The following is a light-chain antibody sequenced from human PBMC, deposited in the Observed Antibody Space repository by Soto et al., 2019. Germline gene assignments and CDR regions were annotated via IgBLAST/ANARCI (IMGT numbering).Light chain of an antibody. V-gene: IGLV1-44*01. CDR3: AAWDDSLNGWV. CDR1: SSNIGSNT. Sequence: QSVLTQPPSASGTPGQRVTISCSGSSSNIGSNTVNWYQQLPGTAPKLLISSNNQRPSGVPDRLAGSKSGTSASLAISRLQSEDEADYYCAAWDDSLNGWVFGGGTKLTVL. CDR2: SNN. J-gene: IGLJ3*02.